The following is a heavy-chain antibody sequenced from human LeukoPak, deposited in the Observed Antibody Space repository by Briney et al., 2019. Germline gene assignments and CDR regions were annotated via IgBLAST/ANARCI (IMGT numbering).Heavy chain of an antibody. V-gene: IGHV3-23*01. CDR3: AKDFHGPFDY. J-gene: IGHJ4*02. CDR1: GFTFSNYA. Sequence: GGSLRLSCAASGFTFSNYAMGWVRQAPGKGLQWVSLISSSAGRTYYVDSVKGRFTVSRDNSKNMMYLQMNSLRAEDSAVYYCAKDFHGPFDYWGQGTLVTVSS. CDR2: ISSSAGRT.